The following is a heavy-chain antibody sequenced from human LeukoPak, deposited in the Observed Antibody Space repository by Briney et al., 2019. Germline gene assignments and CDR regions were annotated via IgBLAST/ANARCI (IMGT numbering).Heavy chain of an antibody. J-gene: IGHJ4*02. CDR1: GFTFSNAW. V-gene: IGHV3-15*01. Sequence: GGSLRLSCAASGFTFSNAWMSWVRQAPGKGLEWVCRIKSKTDSRTTAYAAPVKGKFTNSTVYSKNTVYLQMNSLITEYAAVYYSTTDRRGFDYWGQGTLVTVSS. D-gene: IGHD6-6*01. CDR3: TTDRRGFDY. CDR2: IKSKTDSRTT.